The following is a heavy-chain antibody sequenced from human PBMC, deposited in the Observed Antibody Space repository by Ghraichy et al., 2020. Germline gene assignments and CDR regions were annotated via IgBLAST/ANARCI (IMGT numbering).Heavy chain of an antibody. CDR3: ARAGSAWDFDY. CDR2: MYGGGNT. Sequence: GGGLGGGSSMYGGGNTYYADSVEGRVTMSRDNSENTLYLQMNSLRAEDTAVYYCARAGSAWDFDYWGQGTLVTVSS. D-gene: IGHD6-25*01. J-gene: IGHJ4*02. V-gene: IGHV3-53*01.